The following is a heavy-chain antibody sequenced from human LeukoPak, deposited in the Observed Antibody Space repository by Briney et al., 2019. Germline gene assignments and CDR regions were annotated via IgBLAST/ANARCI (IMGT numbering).Heavy chain of an antibody. CDR1: GFSFSSYA. D-gene: IGHD1-26*01. J-gene: IGHJ4*02. V-gene: IGHV3-30-3*01. CDR2: TPYDGNSE. CDR3: ARDSRSYCTGTEF. Sequence: GGSLRLSCAASGFSFSSYAMHWVRQAPGKGLEWVATTPYDGNSEYYADSVQGRFTISRDNSKNTPYLQMNSLRADDTAVYYCARDSRSYCTGTEFWGQGTLVTVSS.